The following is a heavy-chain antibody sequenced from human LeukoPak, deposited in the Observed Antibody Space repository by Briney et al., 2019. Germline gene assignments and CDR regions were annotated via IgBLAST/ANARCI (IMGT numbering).Heavy chain of an antibody. V-gene: IGHV3-9*01. CDR3: AKDKGISGGLGYFDY. CDR1: GFTFDDYA. D-gene: IGHD1-26*01. Sequence: GGSLRLSCAASGFTFDDYAMHWVRQAPGKGLEWVSGISWNSGSIGYADSVKGRFTNSRDNAKNSLYLQMNSLRAEDTALYYCAKDKGISGGLGYFDYWGQGTLVTVSS. CDR2: ISWNSGSI. J-gene: IGHJ4*02.